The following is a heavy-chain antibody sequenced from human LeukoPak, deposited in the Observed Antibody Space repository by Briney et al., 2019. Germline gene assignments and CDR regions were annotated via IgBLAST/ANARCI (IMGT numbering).Heavy chain of an antibody. Sequence: PGGSLRLSCAASGFTFSSWTMNWVRQAPGKGLEWVSYISDSSSTIYYADSVKGRFTISRDNAKNSLYLQMSSLRAEDTAVYYCAKVVDSYYYYYMDVWGKGTTVTVSS. CDR1: GFTFSSWT. V-gene: IGHV3-48*04. CDR3: AKVVDSYYYYYMDV. CDR2: ISDSSSTI. D-gene: IGHD3-9*01. J-gene: IGHJ6*03.